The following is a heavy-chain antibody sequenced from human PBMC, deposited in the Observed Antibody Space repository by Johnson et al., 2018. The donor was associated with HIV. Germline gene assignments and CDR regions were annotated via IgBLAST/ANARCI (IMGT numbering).Heavy chain of an antibody. CDR3: ARDLRYYDSSGYSLDAYDI. CDR2: IYSGGST. CDR1: GFTVSSNY. D-gene: IGHD3-22*01. J-gene: IGHJ3*02. V-gene: IGHV3-53*01. Sequence: VQLVESGGGLIQPGGSLRLSCAASGFTVSSNYMSWVRQAPGKGLEWVSVIYSGGSTYYADSVKGRFTISRDNSKNTLYLQMNSLRAKDTAVYYCARDLRYYDSSGYSLDAYDIWGQGTMVTVSS.